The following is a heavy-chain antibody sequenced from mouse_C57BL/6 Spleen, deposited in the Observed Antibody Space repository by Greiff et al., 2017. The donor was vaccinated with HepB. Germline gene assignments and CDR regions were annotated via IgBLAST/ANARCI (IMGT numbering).Heavy chain of an antibody. Sequence: VQLKESGPELVKPGASVKMSCKASGYTFTDYNMHWVKQSHGKSLEWIGYINPNNGGTSYNQKFKGKATLTVNKSSSTAYMELRSLTSEDSAVYYCARFGYYFDYWGQSTTLTVSS. D-gene: IGHD2-2*01. CDR3: ARFGYYFDY. CDR2: INPNNGGT. J-gene: IGHJ2*01. V-gene: IGHV1-22*01. CDR1: GYTFTDYN.